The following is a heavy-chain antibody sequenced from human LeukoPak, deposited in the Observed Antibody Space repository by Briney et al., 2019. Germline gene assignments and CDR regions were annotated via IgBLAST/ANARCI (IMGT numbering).Heavy chain of an antibody. CDR2: ISSSSSYT. CDR1: GFTFSDYY. D-gene: IGHD1-7*01. V-gene: IGHV3-11*03. J-gene: IGHJ4*02. CDR3: ARPQSSVIGELAYYFDY. Sequence: GGSLRLSCAASGFTFSDYYMSWIRQAPGKGLEWVSYISSSSSYTNYADSVKGRFTISRDNAKNSLYLQMNSLGAEDTAVYYCARPQSSVIGELAYYFDYWGQGTLVTVSS.